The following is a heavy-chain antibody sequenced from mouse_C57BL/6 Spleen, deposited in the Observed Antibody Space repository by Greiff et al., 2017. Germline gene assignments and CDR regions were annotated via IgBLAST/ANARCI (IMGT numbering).Heavy chain of an antibody. V-gene: IGHV2-2*01. Sequence: QVQLKQSGPGLVQPSQSLSITCTVSGFSLTSYGVHWVRQSPGKGLEWLGVIWSGGSTDYNAAFISRLSISKDNSKSQVFFKMNSLQADDTAIYXCARARITGTGVFAYWGQGTLVTVSA. CDR2: IWSGGST. J-gene: IGHJ3*01. CDR3: ARARITGTGVFAY. D-gene: IGHD4-1*01. CDR1: GFSLTSYG.